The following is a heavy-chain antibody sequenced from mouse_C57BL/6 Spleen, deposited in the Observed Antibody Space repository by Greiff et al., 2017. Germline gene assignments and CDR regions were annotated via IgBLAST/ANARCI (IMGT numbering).Heavy chain of an antibody. CDR3: ARMDYDGSYFDY. Sequence: QVQLQQSGPGLVQPSQSLSITCTVSGFSLTSSGVHWVRQSPGKGLEWLGVIWSGGSTDYNAAFISRLSISKDNSKSQVFFKMNSLQAEDTAIYDCARMDYDGSYFDYWGQGTTLTVSS. V-gene: IGHV2-2*01. J-gene: IGHJ2*01. CDR1: GFSLTSSG. D-gene: IGHD2-4*01. CDR2: IWSGGST.